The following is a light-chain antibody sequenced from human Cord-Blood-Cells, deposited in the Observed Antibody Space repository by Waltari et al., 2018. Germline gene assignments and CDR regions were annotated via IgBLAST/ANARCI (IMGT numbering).Light chain of an antibody. CDR3: NSRDSSGNHWV. V-gene: IGLV3-19*01. CDR2: GKN. Sequence: SSELTQDPAVSVALGQTVRITCHGDSLRIYYASWYQQKPGQAPVLVIYGKNNRPSGIPDRFSGSSSGNTASLTITGAQAEDEADYYCNSRDSSGNHWVFGGGTKLTVL. J-gene: IGLJ3*02. CDR1: SLRIYY.